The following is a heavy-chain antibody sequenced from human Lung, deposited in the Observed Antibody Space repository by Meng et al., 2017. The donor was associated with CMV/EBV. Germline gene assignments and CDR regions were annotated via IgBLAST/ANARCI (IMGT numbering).Heavy chain of an antibody. CDR1: GGSISSSHW. V-gene: IGHV4-4*02. Sequence: QVQLQAAGPGLVKPSGTLSLTCAVSGGSISSSHWWSWVRQPPGKGLEWIGEIYHSGSTNYNPSLKSRVTISVDKSKNQFSLKLSSVTAADTAVYYCASFPPPGKQWLVTDYWGQGTLVTVSS. J-gene: IGHJ4*02. CDR2: IYHSGST. D-gene: IGHD6-19*01. CDR3: ASFPPPGKQWLVTDY.